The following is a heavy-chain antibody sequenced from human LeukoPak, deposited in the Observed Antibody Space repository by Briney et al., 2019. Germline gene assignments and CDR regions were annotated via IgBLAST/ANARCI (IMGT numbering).Heavy chain of an antibody. CDR1: GGTFSSYA. J-gene: IGHJ4*02. CDR2: IIPIFGTA. D-gene: IGHD6-25*01. Sequence: SVKVSCKASGGTFSSYAISWVRQAPGQGLEWMGGIIPIFGTANYAQKFQGRVTITADESTSTAYMELSSLRSEDMAVYYCARDLLSGLNDYWGQGTLVSVSS. CDR3: ARDLLSGLNDY. V-gene: IGHV1-69*13.